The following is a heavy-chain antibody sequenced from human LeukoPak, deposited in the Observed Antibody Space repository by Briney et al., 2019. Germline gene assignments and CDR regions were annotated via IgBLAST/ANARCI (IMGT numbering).Heavy chain of an antibody. CDR2: ISNDGSNE. CDR1: LFTSCSYV. V-gene: IGHV3-30*01. J-gene: IGHJ4*02. D-gene: IGHD1-14*01. Sequence: GGTLRLSCAPSLFTSCSYVMHWVPQAPGKEVEWLAEISNDGSNEGYGDYVRGRFTISRDQSKNTLYLQMNSLRGEDTAVYYCARDGRTWATGSYWGQGTLVTVSS. CDR3: ARDGRTWATGSY.